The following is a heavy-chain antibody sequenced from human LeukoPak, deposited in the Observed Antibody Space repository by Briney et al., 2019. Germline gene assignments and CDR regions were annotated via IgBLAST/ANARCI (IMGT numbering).Heavy chain of an antibody. CDR3: ARVGYSSYGMDV. Sequence: GESLKISCEGSGYSFTNTWIAWVRQMPGKGLEWMGSIFPADSDTRNSPSFRGQVTISADKSTSTAYLQWSSLKASDTAIYYCARVGYSSYGMDVWGKGTTVTVSS. D-gene: IGHD3-22*01. J-gene: IGHJ6*03. CDR2: IFPADSDT. CDR1: GYSFTNTW. V-gene: IGHV5-51*01.